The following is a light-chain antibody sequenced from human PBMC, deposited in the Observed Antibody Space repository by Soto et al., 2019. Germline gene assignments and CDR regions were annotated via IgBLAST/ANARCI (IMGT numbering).Light chain of an antibody. V-gene: IGKV3-20*01. CDR1: QSVSSSY. CDR2: GAS. CDR3: QQYGSSGT. J-gene: IGKJ1*01. Sequence: EIVLTQSPATLSLSPGERAILSCRASQSVSSSYLAWYRQKPGQAPRLLIYGASNRATGIPDRFSGSGSGTDFTLTISRLEPEDFAVYYCQQYGSSGTFGQGTKVDI.